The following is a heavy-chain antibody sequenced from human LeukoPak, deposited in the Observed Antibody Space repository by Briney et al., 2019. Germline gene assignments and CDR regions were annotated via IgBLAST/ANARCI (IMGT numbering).Heavy chain of an antibody. D-gene: IGHD3-22*01. CDR3: TRPISSGYYPFDS. Sequence: SETLSLTRTVSGGSISSSSYYWGWIRQPPGKGLEWIGSIYYSGSTYYNPSLKSRVTISVDTSKNQFSLKLSSVTAADTAVYYCTRPISSGYYPFDSWGQGTLVTVSP. CDR1: GGSISSSSYY. J-gene: IGHJ4*02. V-gene: IGHV4-39*01. CDR2: IYYSGST.